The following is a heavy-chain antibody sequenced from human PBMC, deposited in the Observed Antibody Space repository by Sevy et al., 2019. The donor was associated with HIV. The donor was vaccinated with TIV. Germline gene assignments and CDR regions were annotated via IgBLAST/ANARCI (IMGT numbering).Heavy chain of an antibody. V-gene: IGHV3-7*01. D-gene: IGHD1-26*01. Sequence: GGSLRLSCAASGFTFSAYWMNWVRQAPGKGLEWVANIKADGGDKHYVDSVEGRFTISRDNAKNSLYLQMNSLRVEDTAVDYCAKETTGRFDSWGQGTLVTVSS. J-gene: IGHJ4*02. CDR3: AKETTGRFDS. CDR1: GFTFSAYW. CDR2: IKADGGDK.